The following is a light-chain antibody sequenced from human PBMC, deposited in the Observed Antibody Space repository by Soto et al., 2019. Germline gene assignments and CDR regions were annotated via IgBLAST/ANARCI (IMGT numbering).Light chain of an antibody. CDR2: DAS. V-gene: IGKV3-15*01. CDR1: HSVSSK. J-gene: IGKJ4*01. CDR3: QQYNDWPPPLT. Sequence: EIVMTQSPATLSVSVGERATLSCRASHSVSSKLAWYQQKPGQAPRLLIYDASTRATDIPARFSGSGSGTEFTLTISSLQSEDFAVYYCQQYNDWPPPLTFGGGTKVEIK.